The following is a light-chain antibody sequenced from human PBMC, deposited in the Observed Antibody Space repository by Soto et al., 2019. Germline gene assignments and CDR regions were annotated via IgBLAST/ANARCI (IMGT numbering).Light chain of an antibody. CDR2: SHS. J-gene: IGLJ1*01. V-gene: IGLV1-44*01. CDR3: AAWDDSLSGYV. Sequence: QSVLTQPPSASGTPGQRVAFSCSGSSSNIGANTVNWHQQLPGAAPKLLIYSHSQRPSGVPDRFSGSKSGTSASLAISGLQSDDEADYYCAAWDDSLSGYVFGTGTKVTVL. CDR1: SSNIGANT.